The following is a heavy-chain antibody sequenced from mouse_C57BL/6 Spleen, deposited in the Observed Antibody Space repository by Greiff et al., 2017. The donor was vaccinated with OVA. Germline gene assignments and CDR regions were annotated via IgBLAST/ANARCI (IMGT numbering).Heavy chain of an antibody. Sequence: QVQLQQPGAELVMPGASVKLSCKASGYTFTSYWMHWVKQRPGQGLEWIGEIDPSDSYTNYNQKFKGKSTLTVDKSSSTAYMQFSSLTSEDSAVYYCARPNYYGSSGGAMDYWGQGTSVTVSS. CDR2: IDPSDSYT. V-gene: IGHV1-69*01. CDR3: ARPNYYGSSGGAMDY. D-gene: IGHD1-1*01. CDR1: GYTFTSYW. J-gene: IGHJ4*01.